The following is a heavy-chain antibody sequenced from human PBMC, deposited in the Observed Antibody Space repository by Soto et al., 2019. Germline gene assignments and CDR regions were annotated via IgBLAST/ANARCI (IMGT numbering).Heavy chain of an antibody. CDR2: ISAYNGNT. J-gene: IGHJ6*02. Sequence: ASVKVSCKASGYTFTSYGISWVRQAPGQGLEWMGWISAYNGNTNYAQKLQGRVTMTTDTSTSTAYMELRSLRSDDTAVYYCARSQDSGSYPQYYYGMDVWGQGTTVTVSS. D-gene: IGHD1-26*01. V-gene: IGHV1-18*01. CDR3: ARSQDSGSYPQYYYGMDV. CDR1: GYTFTSYG.